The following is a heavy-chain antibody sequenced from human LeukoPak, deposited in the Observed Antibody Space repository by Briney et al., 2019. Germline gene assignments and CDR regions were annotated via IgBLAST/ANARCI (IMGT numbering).Heavy chain of an antibody. D-gene: IGHD3-16*01. CDR3: ARDRFGEDYMDV. J-gene: IGHJ6*03. Sequence: PSETLSLTCTVSGGSISGHYWSWIRQPPGKGLEWIGYIYFSGSTNYNPSLKSRVTISIGTSKNQFSLKVSSVTAADTAVYYCARDRFGEDYMDVWGKGTTVTVSS. CDR1: GGSISGHY. V-gene: IGHV4-59*11. CDR2: IYFSGST.